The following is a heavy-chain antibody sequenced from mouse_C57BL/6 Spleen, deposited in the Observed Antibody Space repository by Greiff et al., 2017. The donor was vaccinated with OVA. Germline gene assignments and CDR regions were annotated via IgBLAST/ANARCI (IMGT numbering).Heavy chain of an antibody. Sequence: DVKLVESGGGLVQPGGSLKLSCAASGFTFSDYYMYWVRQTPEKRLEWVAYISNGGGSTYYPDTVKGRFTISRDNAKNTLYLQMSRLKSEDTAMYYCARQDDWTWFAYWGQGTLVTVSA. D-gene: IGHD2-12*01. V-gene: IGHV5-12*01. CDR2: ISNGGGST. J-gene: IGHJ3*01. CDR3: ARQDDWTWFAY. CDR1: GFTFSDYY.